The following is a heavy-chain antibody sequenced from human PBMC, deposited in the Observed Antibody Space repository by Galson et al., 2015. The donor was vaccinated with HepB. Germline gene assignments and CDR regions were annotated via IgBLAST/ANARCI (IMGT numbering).Heavy chain of an antibody. CDR2: IYPADSDA. V-gene: IGHV5-51*01. CDR1: GYPFTTYW. CDR3: VRQYSSGWEVFDN. D-gene: IGHD6-25*01. Sequence: QSGAEVKKPGESLKISCKGSGYPFTTYWIGWVRQMAGRGLEWVGTIYPADSDARYSPSSQGQVTISADKSISTAYLQWSSLKASDTAMYYCVRQYSSGWEVFDNRGRGTRVTVSS. J-gene: IGHJ4*01.